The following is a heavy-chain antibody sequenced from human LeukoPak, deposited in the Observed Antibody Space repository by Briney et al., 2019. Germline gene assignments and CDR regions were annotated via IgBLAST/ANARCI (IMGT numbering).Heavy chain of an antibody. CDR3: ATGSGTYSPDY. V-gene: IGHV1-2*02. J-gene: IGHJ4*02. CDR1: GYTFTGQY. D-gene: IGHD3-10*01. CDR2: ITPNSGGT. Sequence: GASVTVSYTASGYTFTGQYLHWVRQAPGQGLEWMGWITPNSGGTNYAQKFQGRVTMTSDTSISTAYMELSRLRPDDTAIYYCATGSGTYSPDYWGQGTLVTVSS.